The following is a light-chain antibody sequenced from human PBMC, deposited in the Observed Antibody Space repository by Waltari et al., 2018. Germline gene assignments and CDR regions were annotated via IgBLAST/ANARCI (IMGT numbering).Light chain of an antibody. CDR3: QKYGTLPAT. J-gene: IGKJ1*01. CDR1: QSINRY. CDR2: DAS. Sequence: EIMFTPSPGTLSLSPGERATLPCRASQSINRYLAWYQHKPGQAPRLLLYDASSRATGIPDRFSGSGSGTDFSLTISRLEPEDFAVYYCQKYGTLPATFGQGTKVEIK. V-gene: IGKV3-20*01.